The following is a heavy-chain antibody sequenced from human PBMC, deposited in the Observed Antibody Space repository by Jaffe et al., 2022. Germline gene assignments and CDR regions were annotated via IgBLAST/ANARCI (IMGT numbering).Heavy chain of an antibody. V-gene: IGHV4-38-2*01. D-gene: IGHD5-18*01. CDR3: ARPKMGRYSYVDY. CDR1: GYSITSGYY. CDR2: IYHSGVT. J-gene: IGHJ4*02. Sequence: QVQLQESGPGLVKPSETLSLTCVVSGYSITSGYYWGWIRQAPGKRLEWLGSIYHSGVTEYNPSLKSRVTLSVDTSKNQISLNLTSVTAADTAVYFCARPKMGRYSYVDYWGQGKLVTVSS.